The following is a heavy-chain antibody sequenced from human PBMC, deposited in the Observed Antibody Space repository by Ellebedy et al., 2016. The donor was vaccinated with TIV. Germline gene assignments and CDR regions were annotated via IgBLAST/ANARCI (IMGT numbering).Heavy chain of an antibody. D-gene: IGHD2-15*01. Sequence: PGGSLRLSCAASRFTFSNYVMNWVRQAPGRGLEWVSAICGDGGSTYYADSVKGRFTISRDNSKNTVYLQMNSLRAEDTAIYYCAGDRYCSGGRCYWVDYWGQGVLVTDSS. J-gene: IGHJ4*02. V-gene: IGHV3-23*01. CDR3: AGDRYCSGGRCYWVDY. CDR1: RFTFSNYV. CDR2: ICGDGGST.